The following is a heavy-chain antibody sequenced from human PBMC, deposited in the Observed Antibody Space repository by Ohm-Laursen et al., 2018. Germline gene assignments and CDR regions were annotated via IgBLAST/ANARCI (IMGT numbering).Heavy chain of an antibody. CDR1: GASINSHH. V-gene: IGHV4-59*11. J-gene: IGHJ4*02. CDR3: ARGASSSGWFGY. CDR2: VYYSGST. Sequence: TLSLTCTVSGASINSHHWSFIRQPPGKGLEWIAFVYYSGSTNYNPSLKSRVTISVDTSKNQFSLKLSSVTAADTAVYYCARGASSSGWFGYWGQGTLVTVSS. D-gene: IGHD6-19*01.